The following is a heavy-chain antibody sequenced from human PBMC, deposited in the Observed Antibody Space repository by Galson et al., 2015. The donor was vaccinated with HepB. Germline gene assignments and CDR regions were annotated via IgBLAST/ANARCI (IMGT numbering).Heavy chain of an antibody. CDR1: GFTFSSYA. CDR3: ATSKHAGYYFDY. D-gene: IGHD3-9*01. Sequence: SLRLSCAASGFTFSSYAMHWVRQAPGKGLEWVAVISYDGSNKYYADSVKGRFTISRDNSKNTLYLQMNSLRAEDTAVYYCATSKHAGYYFDYWGQGTLVTVSS. J-gene: IGHJ4*02. CDR2: ISYDGSNK. V-gene: IGHV3-30*04.